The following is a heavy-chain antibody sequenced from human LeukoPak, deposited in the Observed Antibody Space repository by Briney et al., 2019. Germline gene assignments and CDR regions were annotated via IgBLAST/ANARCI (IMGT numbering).Heavy chain of an antibody. V-gene: IGHV3-66*02. CDR1: GFTVSNNY. CDR3: ARGAGPDAFDI. Sequence: PGGSLRLSCAASGFTVSNNYMSWVRQAPGKGLEWVSVIYSGGSTYYADSVKGRFTISRGNSKNTLYLQMNSLRAEDTAVYYCARGAGPDAFDIWGQGTMVTVSS. J-gene: IGHJ3*02. CDR2: IYSGGST.